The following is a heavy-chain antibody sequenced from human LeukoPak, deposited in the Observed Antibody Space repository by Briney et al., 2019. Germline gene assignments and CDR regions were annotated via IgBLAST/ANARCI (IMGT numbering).Heavy chain of an antibody. CDR1: GFTFGSYW. V-gene: IGHV3-74*01. J-gene: IGHJ5*02. Sequence: SGGSLRLSCAASGFTFGSYWMHWVRQAPGKGLVWVSRINSDGSSTNYADSVKGRFTISRDNAKNTLYLQMNSLRAEDTAVYYCARESYGSSHNWFDPWGQGTLVTVSS. CDR3: ARESYGSSHNWFDP. D-gene: IGHD3-10*01. CDR2: INSDGSST.